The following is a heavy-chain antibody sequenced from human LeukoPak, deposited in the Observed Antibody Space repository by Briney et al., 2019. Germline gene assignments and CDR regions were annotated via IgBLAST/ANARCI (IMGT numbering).Heavy chain of an antibody. J-gene: IGHJ4*02. Sequence: SETLSLTCTVSGDSISGFYWNWIRQSPGKGLEWIGYIYYSGSPQYNLSLKSRVTMSIDTSRNQFSLDLTFVTAADTAFYYCARAQKSYYNKGAYSVTHFDDWGPGTLVTVSS. D-gene: IGHD3-10*01. V-gene: IGHV4-59*01. CDR3: ARAQKSYYNKGAYSVTHFDD. CDR2: IYYSGSP. CDR1: GDSISGFY.